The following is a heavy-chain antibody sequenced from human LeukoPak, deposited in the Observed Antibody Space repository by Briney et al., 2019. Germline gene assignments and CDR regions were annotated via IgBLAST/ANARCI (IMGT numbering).Heavy chain of an antibody. D-gene: IGHD3-10*01. Sequence: ASVKVSCKASGGTFSSYAISWVRQAPGQGLEWMGGIIPIFGTANYAQKFQGRVTITTDESTSTAYMELSSLRSEDTAVYYCARARTAMVPSYYYYYYMDVWGKGTTVTVSS. J-gene: IGHJ6*03. V-gene: IGHV1-69*05. CDR3: ARARTAMVPSYYYYYYMDV. CDR2: IIPIFGTA. CDR1: GGTFSSYA.